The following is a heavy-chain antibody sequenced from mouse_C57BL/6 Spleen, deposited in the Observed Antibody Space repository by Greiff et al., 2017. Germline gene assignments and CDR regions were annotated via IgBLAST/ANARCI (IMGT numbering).Heavy chain of an antibody. CDR3: ARGFYVGGYAMDY. Sequence: VKLQQPGAELVKPGASVKMSCKASGYTFTSYWITWVKQRPGQGLEWIGDIYPGSGSTNYNEKFKSKATLTVDTSSSTAYMQLSSLTSEDSAVYYCARGFYVGGYAMDYWGQGTSVTVSS. CDR2: IYPGSGST. J-gene: IGHJ4*01. CDR1: GYTFTSYW. V-gene: IGHV1-55*01. D-gene: IGHD1-1*01.